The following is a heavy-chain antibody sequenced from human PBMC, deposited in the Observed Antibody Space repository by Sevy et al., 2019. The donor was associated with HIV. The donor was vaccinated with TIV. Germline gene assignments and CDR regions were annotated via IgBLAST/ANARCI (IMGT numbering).Heavy chain of an antibody. Sequence: GGSLRLSCAASGFTPSTYGMHWVRQAPGKGLEWVAVIGYDGSNNYYADSVRGRFTISRDNSKNTLFLQMDSLRGEDAAVYYCARDPRMYGDYLLAYFDYWGQGTLVTVSS. CDR1: GFTPSTYG. CDR2: IGYDGSNN. J-gene: IGHJ4*02. D-gene: IGHD2-8*01. CDR3: ARDPRMYGDYLLAYFDY. V-gene: IGHV3-33*01.